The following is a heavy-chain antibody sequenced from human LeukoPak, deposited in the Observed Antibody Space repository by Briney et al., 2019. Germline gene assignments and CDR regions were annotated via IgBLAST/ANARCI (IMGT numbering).Heavy chain of an antibody. Sequence: ASVKVSCKASGGTFSSYAMSWVRQAPGKGLEWVSSISGSGNRTYYADSVKGRFTTSRDNSKNTLFLQMNSLRAEDTAVYYCAKNLYCGGGSCYPSALGMDVWGQGTTVTVSS. CDR2: ISGSGNRT. J-gene: IGHJ6*02. CDR3: AKNLYCGGGSCYPSALGMDV. CDR1: GGTFSSYA. D-gene: IGHD2-15*01. V-gene: IGHV3-23*01.